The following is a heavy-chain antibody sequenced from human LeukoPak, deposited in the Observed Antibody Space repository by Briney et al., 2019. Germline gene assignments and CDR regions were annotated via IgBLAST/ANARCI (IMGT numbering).Heavy chain of an antibody. D-gene: IGHD3-9*01. CDR1: GFTFSSYA. V-gene: IGHV3-64*01. CDR2: ISSNGGST. J-gene: IGHJ4*02. CDR3: ARGPYYDILTGLDY. Sequence: GGSLRLSCAASGFTFSSYAMHWVRQAPGKGLEYVSAISSNGGSTYYANSVKGRFTISRDNSKITLYLQMGSLRAEDMAVYYCARGPYYDILTGLDYWGQGTLVTVSS.